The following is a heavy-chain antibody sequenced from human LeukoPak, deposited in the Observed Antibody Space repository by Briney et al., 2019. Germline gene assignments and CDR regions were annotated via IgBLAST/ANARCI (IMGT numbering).Heavy chain of an antibody. V-gene: IGHV1-2*02. J-gene: IGHJ4*02. D-gene: IGHD3-9*01. Sequence: ASVKVSCKASGYTFSDYYMHWVRQAPAQGLEWMGWISPNSVEKVYAQKFQGRVTMTRDTSISTAYMDLGGLRSDDTAVYYCARVLFNSGYDYWGQGSLVTVSS. CDR3: ARVLFNSGYDY. CDR2: ISPNSVEK. CDR1: GYTFSDYY.